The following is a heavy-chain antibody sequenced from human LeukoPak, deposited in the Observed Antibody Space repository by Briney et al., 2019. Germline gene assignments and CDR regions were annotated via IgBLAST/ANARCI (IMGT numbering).Heavy chain of an antibody. CDR3: ARGLRTVERHGDY. D-gene: IGHD1-1*01. V-gene: IGHV1-46*01. CDR1: GYIFTSYY. J-gene: IGHJ4*02. Sequence: ASVKVSCRASGYIFTSYYIHWVRQAPGQGLEWMGIINPSGGNTNYAQKFQGRVSLTRNTSISTAYMQLSSLSSEDTAVYYCARGLRTVERHGDYWGQGTLVTVSS. CDR2: INPSGGNT.